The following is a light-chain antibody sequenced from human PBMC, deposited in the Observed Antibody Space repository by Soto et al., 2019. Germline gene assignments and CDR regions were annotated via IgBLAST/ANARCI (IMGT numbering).Light chain of an antibody. CDR2: GAS. CDR1: QSISSSF. V-gene: IGKV3-20*01. CDR3: QQNNDWYT. Sequence: EIVLTQSPGTLSLSPGERATLSCRASQSISSSFLAWYQQKPGQAPRLLIYGASSRATGIPDRFTGSGSGTDFTLTISSLQSEDFAVYYCQQNNDWYTFGQGTRLEIK. J-gene: IGKJ2*01.